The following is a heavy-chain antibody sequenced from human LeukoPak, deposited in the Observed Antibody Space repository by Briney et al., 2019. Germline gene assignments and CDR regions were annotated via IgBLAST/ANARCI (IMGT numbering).Heavy chain of an antibody. Sequence: GGSLRLSCAASGFTFSSYSMNWVRQAPGKGLEWVSSISSSSSYIYHADSVKGRFTISRDNAKNSLYLQMNSLRAEDTAVYYCARSRGLRLGELSSENDYWGQGTLVTVSS. V-gene: IGHV3-21*01. CDR2: ISSSSSYI. CDR3: ARSRGLRLGELSSENDY. CDR1: GFTFSSYS. D-gene: IGHD3-16*02. J-gene: IGHJ4*02.